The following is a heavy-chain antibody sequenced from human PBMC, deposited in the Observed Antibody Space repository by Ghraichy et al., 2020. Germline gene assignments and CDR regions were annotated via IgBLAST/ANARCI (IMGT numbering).Heavy chain of an antibody. CDR2: IYTSGST. J-gene: IGHJ5*02. CDR1: GGSISSYY. V-gene: IGHV4-4*07. D-gene: IGHD6-19*01. Sequence: SETLSLTCTVSGGSISSYYWTWIRQPAGRGLEWIGRIYTSGSTNYNPSLKSRVTMSVDTSKNQFSLKLRSVTAADTAVYYCATEGLAVAGYWFDPWGQGTLVTVSS. CDR3: ATEGLAVAGYWFDP.